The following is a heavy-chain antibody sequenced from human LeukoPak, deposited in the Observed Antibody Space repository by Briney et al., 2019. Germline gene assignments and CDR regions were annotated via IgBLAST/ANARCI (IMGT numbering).Heavy chain of an antibody. D-gene: IGHD3-10*01. J-gene: IGHJ6*03. CDR1: GFTFSSYG. V-gene: IGHV3-21*01. CDR2: ISSSSSYI. CDR3: ARSGIKMVRGVIIKSPYHMDA. Sequence: GGSLRLSCAASGFTFSSYGMNWVRQAPGKGLEWVSSISSSSSYIYYADSVKGRFTISRDDAKNSLSLQMNSLRAEDTAVYYCARSGIKMVRGVIIKSPYHMDAWGKGTTVTVSS.